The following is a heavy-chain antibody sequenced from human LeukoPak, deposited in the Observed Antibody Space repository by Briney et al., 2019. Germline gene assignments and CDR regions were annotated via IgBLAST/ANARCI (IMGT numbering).Heavy chain of an antibody. J-gene: IGHJ4*02. V-gene: IGHV4-59*01. CDR2: IYYSGST. CDR3: ARGEYYDSSGYYPTFDY. D-gene: IGHD3-22*01. Sequence: SETLSLTCTVSGGSISSYYWSWIRQPPGKGLEWIGYIYYSGSTNYNPSLKSRVTISLDTSKNQFSLRLSSVTAADTAVYYCARGEYYDSSGYYPTFDYWGQGTLVAVSS. CDR1: GGSISSYY.